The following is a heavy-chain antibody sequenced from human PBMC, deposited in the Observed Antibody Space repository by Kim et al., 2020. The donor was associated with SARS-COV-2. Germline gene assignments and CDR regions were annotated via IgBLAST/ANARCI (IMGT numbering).Heavy chain of an antibody. D-gene: IGHD1-26*01. CDR2: ILYDGSNK. Sequence: GGSLRLSCAASGFTFSSYGMHWVRQAPGKGLEWVAVILYDGSNKYYADSVKGRFTISRDNSKNTLYLQMNSLRDEDTAVYYCAKSLQGGYYYGMEVWGQGGTVSVSS. J-gene: IGHJ6*02. CDR3: AKSLQGGYYYGMEV. V-gene: IGHV3-30*18. CDR1: GFTFSSYG.